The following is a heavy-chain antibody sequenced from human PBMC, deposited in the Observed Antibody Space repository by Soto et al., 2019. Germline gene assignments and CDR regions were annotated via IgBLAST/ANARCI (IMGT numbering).Heavy chain of an antibody. CDR3: AKDFRNSIHVGDYFVTTRTYNWFDP. V-gene: IGHV3-33*06. D-gene: IGHD4-17*01. Sequence: GGSLRLSCAASGFTFSSYGMHWVRQAPGKGLEWVAVIWYDGSNKYYAASVKGRFTISRDNSKNTLYLQMNSLRAEDTAVYYCAKDFRNSIHVGDYFVTTRTYNWFDPWGQGTLVTVSS. CDR2: IWYDGSNK. J-gene: IGHJ5*02. CDR1: GFTFSSYG.